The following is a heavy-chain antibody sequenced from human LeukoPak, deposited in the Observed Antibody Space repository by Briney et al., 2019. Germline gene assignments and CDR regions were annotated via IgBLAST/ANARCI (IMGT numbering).Heavy chain of an antibody. V-gene: IGHV1-2*02. J-gene: IGHJ5*02. CDR3: ARDRNGDTAMVYNWFDP. D-gene: IGHD5-18*01. CDR1: GYTFTGYY. Sequence: ASVKVSCKASGYTFTGYYMHWVRQAPGQGLAWMGWINPNSGGTNYAQKFQGRVTMTRDTSISTAYMELSRLRSDDTAVYYCARDRNGDTAMVYNWFDPWGQGTLVTVSS. CDR2: INPNSGGT.